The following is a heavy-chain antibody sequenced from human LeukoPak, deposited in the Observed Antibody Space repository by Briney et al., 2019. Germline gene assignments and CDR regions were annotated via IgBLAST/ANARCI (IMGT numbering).Heavy chain of an antibody. CDR3: TTRRQDGW. V-gene: IGHV3-15*01. J-gene: IGHJ4*02. D-gene: IGHD2-15*01. CDR2: IKSKSDGGTI. CDR1: GFTFSDAW. Sequence: GGSLSLSCVGSGFTFSDAWMSWVRQAPGKGLEWVGRIKSKSDGGTIDYAAPVKGRFTISRDDSRNTLYLQMNSLKTEDTAVYYCTTRRQDGWWGQGTLVTVS.